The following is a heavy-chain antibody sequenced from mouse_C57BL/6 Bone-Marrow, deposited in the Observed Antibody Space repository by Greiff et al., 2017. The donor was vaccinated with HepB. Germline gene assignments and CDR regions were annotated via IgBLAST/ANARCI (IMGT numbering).Heavy chain of an antibody. J-gene: IGHJ4*01. D-gene: IGHD1-1*01. CDR1: GYTFTDYY. CDR3: ARGRYYGLYAMDY. Sequence: VQLKESGPVLVKPGASVKMSCKASGYTFTDYYMNWVKQSHGKSLEWIGVINPYNGGTSYNQKFKGKATLTVDKSSSTSYMELNSLTSEDSAVYYCARGRYYGLYAMDYWGQGTSVTVSS. CDR2: INPYNGGT. V-gene: IGHV1-19*01.